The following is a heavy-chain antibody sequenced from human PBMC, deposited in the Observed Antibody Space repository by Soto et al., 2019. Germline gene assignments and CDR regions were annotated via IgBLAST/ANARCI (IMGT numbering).Heavy chain of an antibody. D-gene: IGHD4-17*01. CDR3: ARVGGYYGDYPNFDY. Sequence: SETLSLTCIVSGSSISGYYWSWIRQPPGKGLEWTGNIYYSGSTNYNPSRKSRVTISVDTSKNQFSLKLNSVTAADTAVYYCARVGGYYGDYPNFDYWGQGTLVTVSS. V-gene: IGHV4-59*01. CDR1: GSSISGYY. CDR2: IYYSGST. J-gene: IGHJ4*02.